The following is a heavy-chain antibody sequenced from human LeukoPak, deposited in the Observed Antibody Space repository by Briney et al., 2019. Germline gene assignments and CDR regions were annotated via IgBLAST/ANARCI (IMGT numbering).Heavy chain of an antibody. CDR1: GYTFTSYY. Sequence: GASVKVSCKASGYTFTSYYMHWVRQAPGQGLEWMGIINPSGGSTSYAQKFQGRVTMTRDTSTSTVYMELSSLRSEDTAVYYCAATSTVTTGGTYYGMDIWGQGTTVTVSS. CDR3: AATSTVTTGGTYYGMDI. CDR2: INPSGGST. D-gene: IGHD4-17*01. V-gene: IGHV1-46*01. J-gene: IGHJ6*02.